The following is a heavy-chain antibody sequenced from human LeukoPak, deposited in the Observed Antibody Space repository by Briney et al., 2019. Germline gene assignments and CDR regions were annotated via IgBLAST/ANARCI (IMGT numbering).Heavy chain of an antibody. D-gene: IGHD6-13*01. CDR1: GGSFSGYD. CDR2: INHSGST. V-gene: IGHV4-34*01. Sequence: PSETLSLTCAVYGGSFSGYDWSWIRQPPGKGLEWIGEINHSGSTNYNPSLKSRVTISVDTSKNQFSLKLSSVTAADTAVYYCARDTGSSWYTPLIGHWYFDLWGRGTLVTVSS. J-gene: IGHJ2*01. CDR3: ARDTGSSWYTPLIGHWYFDL.